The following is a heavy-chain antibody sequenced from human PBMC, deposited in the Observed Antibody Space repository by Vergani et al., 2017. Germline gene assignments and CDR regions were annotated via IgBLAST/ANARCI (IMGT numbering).Heavy chain of an antibody. CDR3: ATAGRGFKSCPDY. CDR1: ELTFIGNW. Sequence: EVQLVESGGDLVQPGGSLSFPCSGSELTFIGNWLLWFGQGQGRGLQWVARINTDGRIPAYADPGKGGFTISRDNAKNTLSLQMSSLRADDTALYYCATAGRGFKSCPDYWGQGTLVTVSS. D-gene: IGHD5-24*01. V-gene: IGHV3-74*01. CDR2: INTDGRIP. J-gene: IGHJ4*02.